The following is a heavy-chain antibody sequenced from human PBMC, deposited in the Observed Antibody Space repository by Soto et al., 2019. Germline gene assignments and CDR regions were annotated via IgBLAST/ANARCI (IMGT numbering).Heavy chain of an antibody. Sequence: EVQLLESGGGLVQPGGSLRLSCAASGFAFSSYAMSWVRQAPGKGLEWVSTITDSGGTTFYADSVKGRFTISRGNSKNTLYLQVNSLRSEDTAVYYCAERGVYFFDYWGQGTLVTVSS. V-gene: IGHV3-23*01. J-gene: IGHJ4*02. CDR2: ITDSGGTT. CDR3: AERGVYFFDY. CDR1: GFAFSSYA. D-gene: IGHD1-26*01.